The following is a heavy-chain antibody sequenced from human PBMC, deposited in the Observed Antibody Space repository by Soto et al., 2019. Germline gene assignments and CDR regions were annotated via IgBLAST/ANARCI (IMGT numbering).Heavy chain of an antibody. CDR3: ARSEATGLDY. CDR2: AHHSGRT. D-gene: IGHD1-26*01. V-gene: IGHV4-4*02. Sequence: QVQLQESGPGLVKPSGTLSLTCTVSGGSMSSSNWWNWVRQSPGKGLEWIGEAHHSGRTNYNPSLKSRFTISVDKSKNLFSLTLSSVTAADTAVYYCARSEATGLDYWGQGTLVTVSS. J-gene: IGHJ4*02. CDR1: GGSMSSSNW.